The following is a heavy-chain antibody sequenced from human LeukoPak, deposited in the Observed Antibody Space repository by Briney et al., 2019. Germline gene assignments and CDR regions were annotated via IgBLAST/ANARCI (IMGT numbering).Heavy chain of an antibody. CDR2: IYTSGST. CDR3: ARDNVATIKGDYYYYYMDV. J-gene: IGHJ6*03. V-gene: IGHV4-4*08. Sequence: SETLSLTCTVSGGSISSYYWSWIRQPPGKGLEWIGYIYTSGSTNYNPSLKSRVTMSVDTSKNQFSLKLSSVTAADTAVYYCARDNVATIKGDYYYYYMDVWGKGTTVTISS. D-gene: IGHD5-12*01. CDR1: GGSISSYY.